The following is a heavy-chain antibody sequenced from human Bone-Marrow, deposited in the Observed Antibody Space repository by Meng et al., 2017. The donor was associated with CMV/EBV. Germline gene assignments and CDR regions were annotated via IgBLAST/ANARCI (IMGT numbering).Heavy chain of an antibody. Sequence: GESLKISCAASGFTFSSYSMNWVRQAPGKGLQWVSYISSSSSTIYFADSVKGRFTISRDNSKNTLYLQMNSLRAEDTAMYYCARGVYSNYDSWGQGTLVTVSS. CDR1: GFTFSSYS. D-gene: IGHD4-11*01. CDR3: ARGVYSNYDS. CDR2: ISSSSSTI. V-gene: IGHV3-48*01. J-gene: IGHJ4*02.